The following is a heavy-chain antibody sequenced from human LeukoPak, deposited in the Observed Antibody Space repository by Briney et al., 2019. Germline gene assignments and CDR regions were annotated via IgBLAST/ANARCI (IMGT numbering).Heavy chain of an antibody. D-gene: IGHD1-14*01. J-gene: IGHJ5*02. V-gene: IGHV1-2*02. CDR3: AREAGDQGWFDP. CDR1: GYTFTGYY. CDR2: INPNSGGT. Sequence: ASVKVSCKASGYTFTGYYMHWVRQAPGQGLEWMGWINPNSGGTNYAQKLQGRVTMTTDTSTSTAYMELRSLRSDDTAVYYCAREAGDQGWFDPWGQGTLVTVSS.